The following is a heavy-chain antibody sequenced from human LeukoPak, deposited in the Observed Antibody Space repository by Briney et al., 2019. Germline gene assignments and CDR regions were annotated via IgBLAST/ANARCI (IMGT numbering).Heavy chain of an antibody. D-gene: IGHD2-21*02. CDR3: ARGWWWGPGWFDP. V-gene: IGHV4-59*01. J-gene: IGHJ5*02. CDR2: IYYSGST. CDR1: GGSISSYY. Sequence: NPSETLSLTCTVSGGSISSYYWSWIRQPPGKGLEWIGYIYYSGSTNYNPSRKSRVTISADTSNTQSSLKLSSAPAADTALYCCARGWWWGPGWFDPRAREPWSPSPQ.